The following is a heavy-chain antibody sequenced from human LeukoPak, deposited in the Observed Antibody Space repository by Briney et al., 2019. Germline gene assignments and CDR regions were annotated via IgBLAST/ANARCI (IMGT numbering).Heavy chain of an antibody. D-gene: IGHD4-23*01. Sequence: GESLKISCKGSGYSFTSYWVAWVRQLPGKGLEWMGIIRPMNSDVRYSPSFQGQVTISADRSINTAYLQWSSLTASDTAMYYCASRPFETTVVPWDFYWGQGTQVTVSS. V-gene: IGHV5-51*01. CDR1: GYSFTSYW. CDR2: IRPMNSDV. J-gene: IGHJ4*02. CDR3: ASRPFETTVVPWDFY.